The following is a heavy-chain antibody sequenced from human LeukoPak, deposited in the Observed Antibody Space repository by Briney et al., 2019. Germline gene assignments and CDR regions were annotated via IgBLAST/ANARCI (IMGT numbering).Heavy chain of an antibody. D-gene: IGHD1-26*01. CDR1: GYTFTNFY. Sequence: ASVKVSCKASGYTFTNFYMHWVRQAPGQGLEWMGIIDPSGGSTNYAQKFQGRVTMTRNTSISTVYMELSSLRSEDTAVYYCARGSGNYYFDPWGQGTLVTVSS. J-gene: IGHJ5*02. CDR2: IDPSGGST. V-gene: IGHV1-46*01. CDR3: ARGSGNYYFDP.